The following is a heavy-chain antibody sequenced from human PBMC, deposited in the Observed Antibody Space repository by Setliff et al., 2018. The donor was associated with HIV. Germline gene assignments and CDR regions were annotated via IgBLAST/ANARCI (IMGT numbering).Heavy chain of an antibody. J-gene: IGHJ6*02. Sequence: SETLSLTCTVSGGSISSETFSRNWIRQPAGKGLEWIGRIYTSGSTDYNPSLKSRVTMSVDTSKNQFSLKLSSVTAADTAVYYCARGGYYYYFGVDVWGQGTTGTSP. CDR3: ARGGYYYYFGVDV. D-gene: IGHD3-16*01. CDR1: GGSISSETFS. V-gene: IGHV4-61*02. CDR2: IYTSGST.